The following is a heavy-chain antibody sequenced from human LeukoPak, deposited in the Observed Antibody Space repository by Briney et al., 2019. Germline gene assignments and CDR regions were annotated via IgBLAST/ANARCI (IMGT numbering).Heavy chain of an antibody. CDR1: GFTFSDYY. Sequence: GGSLRLSCAASGFTFSDYYMSWIRQAPGKGLEWVSYISSSGSTIYYADSVKGRFTISRDNAKNSLYLQKNSLRAEDTAVYYCARTYDSSGYCFDYWGQGTLVTVSS. V-gene: IGHV3-11*01. J-gene: IGHJ4*02. CDR3: ARTYDSSGYCFDY. CDR2: ISSSGSTI. D-gene: IGHD3-22*01.